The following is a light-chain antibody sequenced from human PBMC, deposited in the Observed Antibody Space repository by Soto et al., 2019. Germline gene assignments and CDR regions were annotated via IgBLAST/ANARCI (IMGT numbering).Light chain of an antibody. CDR2: AAS. CDR3: QQINSYPIT. J-gene: IGKJ5*01. Sequence: DIQLTQSPSFLSASVGDRVTITCRASQGINSSLAWYQQKPGKVPKLLIYAASTLQSGVPSRFSGSGSGTEFTLTISSLQPEDFATYYCQQINSYPITFGQGTRLEI. V-gene: IGKV1-9*01. CDR1: QGINSS.